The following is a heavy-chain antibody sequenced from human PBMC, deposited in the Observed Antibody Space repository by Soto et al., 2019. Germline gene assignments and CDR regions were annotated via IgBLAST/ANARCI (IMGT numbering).Heavy chain of an antibody. Sequence: PSETLSLTCTVSGDSISSATHYWNWIRQHPGKGLEWIGYVSSSGNSYYSPSLKSRVFMSVDTSKNLFSLKLSSVTAANTATYYCVGRLTSSYKYFDSWGQGTQVTVSS. CDR1: GDSISSATHY. CDR2: VSSSGNS. CDR3: VGRLTSSYKYFDS. J-gene: IGHJ4*02. V-gene: IGHV4-31*03. D-gene: IGHD1-26*01.